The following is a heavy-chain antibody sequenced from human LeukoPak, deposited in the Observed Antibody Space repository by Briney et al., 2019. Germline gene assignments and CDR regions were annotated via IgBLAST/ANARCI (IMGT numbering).Heavy chain of an antibody. CDR3: AKAASSSWPSYYYGMDV. Sequence: GGSLRLSCAASGFIFSSYSMSWVRQAPGKGLEWVSVITGSGGNTYYADSVKGRFTISKDNSENTVYLQMSSLRVDDTAVYYCAKAASSSWPSYYYGMDVWGQGTTVTVSS. CDR2: ITGSGGNT. V-gene: IGHV3-23*01. J-gene: IGHJ6*02. D-gene: IGHD6-13*01. CDR1: GFIFSSYS.